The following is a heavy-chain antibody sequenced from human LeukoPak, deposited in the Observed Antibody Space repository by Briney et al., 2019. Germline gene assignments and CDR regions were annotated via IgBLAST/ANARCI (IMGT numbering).Heavy chain of an antibody. CDR1: GGSISSYY. CDR3: AREAMVDYDFWSGYFRGGTYFDY. CDR2: IYYSGST. J-gene: IGHJ4*02. V-gene: IGHV4-59*01. D-gene: IGHD3-3*01. Sequence: SETLSLTCTVSGGSISSYYWSWIRQPPGKGLEWIGYIYYSGSTNYNPSLKSRVTISVDTSKNQFSLKLSSVTAADTAVYYCAREAMVDYDFWSGYFRGGTYFDYWGQGTLVTVSS.